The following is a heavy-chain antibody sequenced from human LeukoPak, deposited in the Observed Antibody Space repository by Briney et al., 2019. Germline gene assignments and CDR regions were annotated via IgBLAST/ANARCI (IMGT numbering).Heavy chain of an antibody. CDR2: ISAYNGNT. CDR1: GYTFTSYG. CDR3: AKDPQAWYNRSWFLDY. J-gene: IGHJ4*02. Sequence: GASVKVSCKASGYTFTSYGISWVRQAPGQGLEWMGWISAYNGNTNYAQKLQGRVTVTTDTSTSTAYMELRSLRSDDTAVYYCAKDPQAWYNRSWFLDYWAREPWSPSPQ. V-gene: IGHV1-18*01. D-gene: IGHD6-13*01.